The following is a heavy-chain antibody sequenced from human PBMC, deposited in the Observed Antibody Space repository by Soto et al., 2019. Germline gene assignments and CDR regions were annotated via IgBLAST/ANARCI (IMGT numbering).Heavy chain of an antibody. J-gene: IGHJ5*02. V-gene: IGHV3-66*01. CDR3: SRSGGNYWFDP. D-gene: IGHD2-21*01. Sequence: EVPLVESGGGLVQPGGSLRLSCAASGFTVSTYYMRWVRQAPGKGLEWVSVIYSDGRTYYADAVKGRFTISRDNSKNTLYLQMNSLRAEDTAVYYCSRSGGNYWFDPWGQGTLVTVSS. CDR1: GFTVSTYY. CDR2: IYSDGRT.